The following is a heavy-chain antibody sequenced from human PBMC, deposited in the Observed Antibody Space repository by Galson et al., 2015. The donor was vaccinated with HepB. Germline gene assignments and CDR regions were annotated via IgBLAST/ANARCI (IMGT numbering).Heavy chain of an antibody. D-gene: IGHD3-9*01. V-gene: IGHV7-4-1*02. CDR1: GYTFTSHA. CDR2: INTNTGNP. Sequence: SVKVSCKASGYTFTSHAMNWVRQAPGQGLEWMGWINTNTGNPTYAQGFTGRFVFSLDTSVSTAYLQISSLKAEDTAVYYCARAHNYDILTGSYYYYYMDVWGKGTTVTVSS. CDR3: ARAHNYDILTGSYYYYYMDV. J-gene: IGHJ6*03.